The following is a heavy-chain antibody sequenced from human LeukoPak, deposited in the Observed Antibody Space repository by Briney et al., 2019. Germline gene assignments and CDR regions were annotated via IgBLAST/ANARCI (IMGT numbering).Heavy chain of an antibody. V-gene: IGHV1-18*01. Sequence: ASVKVSFKASVYTCTSQGSSWVRQAPRQGLDWVGWINAYTGNANKAQKRQGRVTMTTATSTSTAYMEPRSLRSDDKAVYYCARLGGISGLLEAYWGQGTLVTVSS. D-gene: IGHD1-26*01. CDR2: INAYTGNA. CDR1: VYTCTSQG. J-gene: IGHJ4*02. CDR3: ARLGGISGLLEAY.